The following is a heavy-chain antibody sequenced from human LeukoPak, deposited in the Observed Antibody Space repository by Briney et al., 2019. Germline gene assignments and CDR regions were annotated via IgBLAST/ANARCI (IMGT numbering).Heavy chain of an antibody. CDR3: VRGSTLRHYQY. D-gene: IGHD3-16*01. J-gene: IGHJ4*02. Sequence: RSETLSLTCTVSGGSISSSTYYWGWIRRPPGEGLEWIGSIYYSGSTYYNPSLKSRVTVSVDTSKNQFSLNLSSVTAADTAVYYCVRGSTLRHYQYWGQGTLVTVSS. V-gene: IGHV4-39*01. CDR1: GGSISSSTYY. CDR2: IYYSGST.